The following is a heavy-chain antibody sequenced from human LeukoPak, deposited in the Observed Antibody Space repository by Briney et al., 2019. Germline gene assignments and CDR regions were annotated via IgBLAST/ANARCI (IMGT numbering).Heavy chain of an antibody. CDR3: ASNYYGSSGYYYIVYFQN. V-gene: IGHV4-4*02. J-gene: IGHJ1*01. D-gene: IGHD3-22*01. CDR2: IYHSGSI. Sequence: SGTLSLTCDVSGGSISSSNWWSWVRQSPGKGLEWIGEIYHSGSINYNPSLKSRVTMSVDKSQNQFSLKLTSVTAADTAVYYCASNYYGSSGYYYIVYFQNWGQGTLVTVSS. CDR1: GGSISSSNW.